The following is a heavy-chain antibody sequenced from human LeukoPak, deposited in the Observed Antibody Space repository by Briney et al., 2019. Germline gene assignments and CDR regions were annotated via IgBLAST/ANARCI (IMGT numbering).Heavy chain of an antibody. CDR3: AGAGVVPAAKRYYYYSGMDV. J-gene: IGHJ6*02. CDR2: IYSGGST. Sequence: GGSLRLSCAASGSTVSSDYMSWVRQAPGKGLEWVSVIYSGGSTYYADSVKGRFTISRDKSKNTLYLQMNSLRAEATALYYCAGAGVVPAAKRYYYYSGMDVWGQGTTVTVSS. CDR1: GSTVSSDY. V-gene: IGHV3-66*01. D-gene: IGHD2-2*01.